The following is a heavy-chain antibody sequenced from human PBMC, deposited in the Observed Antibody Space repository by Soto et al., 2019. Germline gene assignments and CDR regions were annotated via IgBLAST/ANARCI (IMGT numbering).Heavy chain of an antibody. J-gene: IGHJ5*02. CDR2: IYYIGST. CDR3: ARGGSSHSYDLFDP. V-gene: IGHV4-59*01. CDR1: GGSISSYY. Sequence: SETLSLTCTVSGGSISSYYWSWIRQPPGKGLEWIGYIYYIGSTNYNPSLKSRVTISVDTSKNQFSLDLTSVTAADTAVYYCARGGSSHSYDLFDPWGEGSLVTVSS. D-gene: IGHD3-10*01.